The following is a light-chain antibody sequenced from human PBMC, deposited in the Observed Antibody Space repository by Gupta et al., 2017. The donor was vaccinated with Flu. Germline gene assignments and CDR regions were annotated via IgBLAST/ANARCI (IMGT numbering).Light chain of an antibody. J-gene: IGLJ1*01. V-gene: IGLV2-14*01. CDR3: GSYTRNSTPYV. Sequence: TDIGSYNAVSWFQQQPGEVPKLLIYEVTNRTSGVSVRFCGSKSGNTDCLSISGLQAEEEADYYGGSYTRNSTPYVCGTGTTVSVL. CDR2: EVT. CDR1: TDIGSYNA.